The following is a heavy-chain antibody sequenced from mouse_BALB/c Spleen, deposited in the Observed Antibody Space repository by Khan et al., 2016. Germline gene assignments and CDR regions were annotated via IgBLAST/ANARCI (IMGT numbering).Heavy chain of an antibody. CDR3: ASTFWYFDV. J-gene: IGHJ1*01. Sequence: EVKLLESGGGLVQPGGSLKLSCAASGFDFSRYWMSWVRQAPGKGLEWIGAINPDSSTINYTPSLKDKFIISRDNAKNTLYLQMSKVRSEDTARYYGASTFWYFDVWGAGTTVTVSS. CDR2: INPDSSTI. V-gene: IGHV4-1*02. CDR1: GFDFSRYW.